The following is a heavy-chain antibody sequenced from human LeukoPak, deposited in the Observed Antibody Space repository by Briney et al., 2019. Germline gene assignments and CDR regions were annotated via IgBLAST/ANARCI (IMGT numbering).Heavy chain of an antibody. CDR1: GFTFSTYN. J-gene: IGHJ3*01. V-gene: IGHV3-48*02. Sequence: RGSLRLSCVGSGFTFSTYNMNWVRQAPGKGPEWVSYISSGSVTMYYADSVRGRFTISRDNAKNSLYLQMNSLRDEDTAFYYCARDQIGFDGAFDLWGQGTMVTVSS. CDR3: ARDQIGFDGAFDL. CDR2: ISSGSVTM. D-gene: IGHD3-9*01.